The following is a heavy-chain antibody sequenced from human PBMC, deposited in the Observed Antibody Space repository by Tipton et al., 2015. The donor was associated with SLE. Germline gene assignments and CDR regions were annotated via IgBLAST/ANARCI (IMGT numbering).Heavy chain of an antibody. J-gene: IGHJ4*02. CDR2: ISAYNGNT. V-gene: IGHV1-18*01. CDR3: TRAKWEPDF. Sequence: QLVQSGAEVKKPGASVKVSCKASGYTFTSYGISWVRQAPGQGLEWMGWISAYNGNTNYAQKLQGRVTMTMDTSISTAYMELNDLTSEDTAVYYCTRAKWEPDFWGQGTLVTVSS. D-gene: IGHD1-26*01. CDR1: GYTFTSYG.